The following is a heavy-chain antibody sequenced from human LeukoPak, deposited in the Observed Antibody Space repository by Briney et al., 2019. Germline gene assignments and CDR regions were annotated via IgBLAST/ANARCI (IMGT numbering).Heavy chain of an antibody. D-gene: IGHD5-24*01. CDR3: ARAGMATVEFDY. V-gene: IGHV4-61*02. J-gene: IGHJ4*02. CDR2: IYTSGST. CDR1: GGSISSGTYY. Sequence: SETLSLTCTVSGGSISSGTYYWSWIRQPAGKGLEWIGRIYTSGSTNYNPSLKSRVTISVDTSKNQFSLKLSSVTAADTAVYYCARAGMATVEFDYWGQGTLVTVSS.